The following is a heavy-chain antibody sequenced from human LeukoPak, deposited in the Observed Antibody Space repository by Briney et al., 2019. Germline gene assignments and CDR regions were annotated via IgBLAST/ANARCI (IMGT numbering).Heavy chain of an antibody. J-gene: IGHJ6*03. D-gene: IGHD6-13*01. CDR2: IYPGDSDT. CDR3: ARRGKQLGDYYYYYMDV. CDR1: GYSFTSYW. Sequence: GDSLKISCKGCGYSFTSYWIGWVRQMPGKGLEWMGIIYPGDSDTRYSPSFQGQVTISADKSISTAYLQWSSLKASDTAMYYCARRGKQLGDYYYYYMDVWGQGTTVTVSS. V-gene: IGHV5-51*01.